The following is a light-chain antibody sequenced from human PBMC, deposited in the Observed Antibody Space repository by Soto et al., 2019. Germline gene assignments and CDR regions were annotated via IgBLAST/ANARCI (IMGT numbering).Light chain of an antibody. CDR3: LQDYNYPHT. V-gene: IGKV1-6*01. CDR2: AAS. CDR1: QDITNY. J-gene: IGKJ1*01. Sequence: TITCRASQDITNYLAWYLQKPGKAPKLLIYAASSLQSGVPSRFSGSGSGTDFTLTISSLQPEDFATYYCLQDYNYPHTFGQGTKVDIK.